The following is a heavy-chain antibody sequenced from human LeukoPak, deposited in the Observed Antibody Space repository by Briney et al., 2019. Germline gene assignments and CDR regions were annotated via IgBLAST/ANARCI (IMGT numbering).Heavy chain of an antibody. CDR3: ARGPSGSYRLYYYGMDV. CDR1: GFTFDDYA. V-gene: IGHV3-9*01. D-gene: IGHD1-26*01. CDR2: ISWNSGSI. Sequence: GGSLRLSCAASGFTFDDYAMHWVRQAPGKGLEWVSGISWNSGSIGYADSVKGRFTISRDNAKNSLYLQMNSLRAEDTAVYYCARGPSGSYRLYYYGMDVWGQGTTVTVSS. J-gene: IGHJ6*02.